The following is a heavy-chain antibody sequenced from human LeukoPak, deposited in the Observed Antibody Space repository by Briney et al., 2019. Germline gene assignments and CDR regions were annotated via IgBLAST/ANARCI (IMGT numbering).Heavy chain of an antibody. V-gene: IGHV4-31*03. Sequence: SQTLSLTCTVSGGSISSGGYYWSWIRQHPGKGLEWIGYIYYSGSTYYNPSLKSRVTISVDTSKNQFSLKLSSVTAADTAVYYCASSGAFTISAFDYWGQGTLVTVSS. J-gene: IGHJ4*02. D-gene: IGHD3-9*01. CDR1: GGSISSGGYY. CDR2: IYYSGST. CDR3: ASSGAFTISAFDY.